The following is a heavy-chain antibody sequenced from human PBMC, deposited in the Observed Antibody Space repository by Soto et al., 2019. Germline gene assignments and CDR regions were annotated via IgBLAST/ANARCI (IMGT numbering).Heavy chain of an antibody. CDR1: GYTFTGYY. Sequence: ASVKVSCKASGYTFTGYYMHWVRQAPGQGLEWMGWINPNSGGTNYAQKFQGRVTMTRDTSISTAYMELSRLRSDDTAVYYCARVGVYYYYYGMDVWGQGTTVTVSS. CDR2: INPNSGGT. J-gene: IGHJ6*02. V-gene: IGHV1-2*02. CDR3: ARVGVYYYYYGMDV.